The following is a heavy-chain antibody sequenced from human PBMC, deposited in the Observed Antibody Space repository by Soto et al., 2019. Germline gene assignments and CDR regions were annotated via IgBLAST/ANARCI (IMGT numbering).Heavy chain of an antibody. V-gene: IGHV1-69*01. J-gene: IGHJ5*02. CDR3: ERDPPVAGTVFDP. Sequence: SVKVACKASGGPLISYAIIWVRQAPGQGLEWMGGIIPIFGTANYAQKFQGRVTITADESTSTAYMELSSLRSEDTAVYYCERDPPVAGTVFDPWAQGTLVTVSS. CDR1: GGPLISYA. CDR2: IIPIFGTA. D-gene: IGHD6-19*01.